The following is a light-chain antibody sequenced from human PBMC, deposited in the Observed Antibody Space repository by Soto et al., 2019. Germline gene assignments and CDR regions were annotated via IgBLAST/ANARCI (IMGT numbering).Light chain of an antibody. CDR2: DVS. J-gene: IGLJ2*01. CDR1: SSDVGGYNY. CDR3: SSYTSSSTRV. Sequence: QSALTQPASVSGSPGQSITISCTGTSSDVGGYNYVSWYQQHPGKAPKLMIYDVSNRPSGVSNRFSGSKSGNTASLTISGLPAEGEADFYCSSYTSSSTRVFGGGTKLTVL. V-gene: IGLV2-14*01.